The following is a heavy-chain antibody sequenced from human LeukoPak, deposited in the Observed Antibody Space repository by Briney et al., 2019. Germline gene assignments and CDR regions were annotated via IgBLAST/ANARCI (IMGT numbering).Heavy chain of an antibody. V-gene: IGHV1-8*01. CDR3: ARCGGYDEPFDY. CDR1: GYTFTSYD. Sequence: ASVKVSCKASGYTFTSYDINWVRQATGQGLEWMGWMNPNSGNTGYAQKFQGRVTMTRNTPISTAYMELSSLRPEDTAVYYCARCGGYDEPFDYWGQGTLVTVSS. J-gene: IGHJ4*02. D-gene: IGHD5-12*01. CDR2: MNPNSGNT.